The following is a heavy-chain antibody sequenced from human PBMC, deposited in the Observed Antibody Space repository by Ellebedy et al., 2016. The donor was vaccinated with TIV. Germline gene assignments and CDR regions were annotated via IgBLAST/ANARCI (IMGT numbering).Heavy chain of an antibody. V-gene: IGHV3-53*01. CDR1: GFTVSSNY. CDR3: AGHGDRAMTH. D-gene: IGHD5-18*01. J-gene: IGHJ4*02. CDR2: IYSGGTT. Sequence: LSLTCAASGFTVSSNYMSWVRQAPGKGLEWVSVIYSGGTTHYADSVTGRFTISRDKSKNTMYLQMNSLRAEDTAVYYCAGHGDRAMTHWGQGTLVTVSS.